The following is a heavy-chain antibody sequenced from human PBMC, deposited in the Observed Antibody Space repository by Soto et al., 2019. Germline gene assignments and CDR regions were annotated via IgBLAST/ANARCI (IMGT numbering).Heavy chain of an antibody. D-gene: IGHD1-26*01. Sequence: GGSLRLSCAASGFTFSSYGMHWVRQAPGKGLEWVSVIYSGGSTYYADSVKGRFTISRDNSKNTLYLQMNSLRAEDTAVYYCARDHRSYYYYYGMDVWGQGTTVTVSS. J-gene: IGHJ6*02. V-gene: IGHV3-66*01. CDR3: ARDHRSYYYYYGMDV. CDR1: GFTFSSYG. CDR2: IYSGGST.